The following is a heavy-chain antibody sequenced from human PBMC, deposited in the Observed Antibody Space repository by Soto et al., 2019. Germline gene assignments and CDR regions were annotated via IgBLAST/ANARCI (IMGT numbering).Heavy chain of an antibody. Sequence: PGGSLRLSCAASGFTFISYSMNWVRQAPGKGLEWVSSISGSSSYIDYADSMKGRFTISRDNAKNSLFLQMNSLRAEDTAVYYCARGTPGYNFPDYWGQGTLVTVSS. V-gene: IGHV3-21*01. CDR1: GFTFISYS. J-gene: IGHJ4*02. CDR3: ARGTPGYNFPDY. CDR2: ISGSSSYI. D-gene: IGHD5-12*01.